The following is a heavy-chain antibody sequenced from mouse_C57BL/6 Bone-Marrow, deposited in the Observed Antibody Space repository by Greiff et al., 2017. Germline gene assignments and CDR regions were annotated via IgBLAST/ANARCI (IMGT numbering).Heavy chain of an antibody. V-gene: IGHV2-9*01. CDR3: AKHGEYDESLYFDV. CDR2: IWGGGST. D-gene: IGHD2-13*01. CDR1: GFSLTSYG. J-gene: IGHJ1*01. Sequence: VQLQESGPGLVAPSQRLTITCTVSGFSLTSYGVDWVSQPPGKGLEWLGVIWGGGSTNYNSALMFRMSISKDTSKSQVFLKMNSLQTADTAMYYCAKHGEYDESLYFDVWGSGTTVSVSA.